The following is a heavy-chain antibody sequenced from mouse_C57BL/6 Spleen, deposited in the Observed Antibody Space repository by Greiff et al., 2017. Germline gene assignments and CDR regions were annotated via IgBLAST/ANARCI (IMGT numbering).Heavy chain of an antibody. Sequence: EVKVEESGGGLVQPGGSLKLSCAASGFTFSDYYMYWVRQTPEKRLEWVAYISNGGGSTYYPDTVKGRFTISRDNAKNTLYLQMSRLKSEDTAMYYCARDPFDYWGQGTTLTVSS. CDR3: ARDPFDY. CDR2: ISNGGGST. CDR1: GFTFSDYY. J-gene: IGHJ2*01. V-gene: IGHV5-12*01.